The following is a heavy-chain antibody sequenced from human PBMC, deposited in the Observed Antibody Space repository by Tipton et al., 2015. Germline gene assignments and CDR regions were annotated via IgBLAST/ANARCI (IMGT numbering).Heavy chain of an antibody. D-gene: IGHD3-22*01. CDR3: AREVWYYDSSGYDY. V-gene: IGHV4-59*12. J-gene: IGHJ4*02. CDR1: GGSISSYY. Sequence: TLSLTCTVSGGSISSYYWSWIRQPPGEGLEWIGSMYYSGSTNYNPSLKSRATISVDTSKNHFSLHLSSVTAADTAVYYCAREVWYYDSSGYDYWGQGTLVTVSS. CDR2: MYYSGST.